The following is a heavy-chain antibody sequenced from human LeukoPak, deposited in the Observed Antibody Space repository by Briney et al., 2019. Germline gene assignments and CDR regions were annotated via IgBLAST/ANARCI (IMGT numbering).Heavy chain of an antibody. D-gene: IGHD2-2*01. V-gene: IGHV4-4*07. J-gene: IGHJ4*02. Sequence: SETXXLXXXXXGGSISSXXXSWIRQXAGKGXXWIGRIYTSGSTNYNPSLKSRVTISVETSKNKFSLKLNSVTAADTAVYYCATLDYQLLFVYWGQGTLVTVSS. CDR2: IYTSGST. CDR3: ATLDYQLLFVY. CDR1: GGSISSXX.